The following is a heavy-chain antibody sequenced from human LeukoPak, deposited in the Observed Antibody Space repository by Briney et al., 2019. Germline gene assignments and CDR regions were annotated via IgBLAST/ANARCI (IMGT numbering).Heavy chain of an antibody. Sequence: ETLSLTCAVYGGSFSGYYWSWIRQPPGKGLEWIGEINHSGSTNYNPSLKSRVTISVDTSKNQFSLKLSSVTAADTAVYYCARDAAPYYYGSGIFRKNNWFDPWGQGTLVTVSS. CDR1: GGSFSGYY. D-gene: IGHD3-10*01. CDR3: ARDAAPYYYGSGIFRKNNWFDP. V-gene: IGHV4-34*01. J-gene: IGHJ5*02. CDR2: INHSGST.